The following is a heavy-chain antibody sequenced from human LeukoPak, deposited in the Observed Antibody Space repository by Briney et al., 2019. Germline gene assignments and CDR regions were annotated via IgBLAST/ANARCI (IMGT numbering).Heavy chain of an antibody. J-gene: IGHJ4*02. CDR1: QSTFYSYW. CDR2: VNSDVTST. D-gene: IGHD4-23*01. Sequence: GGSLRLSCAASQSTFYSYWMHWVRQVPGKGLAWVSRVNSDVTSTSYADPVKGRFTVSRDNTKNTLYLQMDSLRVDDTAVYYCAGGGFSGFDRWGQGIVVTVSS. V-gene: IGHV3-74*01. CDR3: AGGGFSGFDR.